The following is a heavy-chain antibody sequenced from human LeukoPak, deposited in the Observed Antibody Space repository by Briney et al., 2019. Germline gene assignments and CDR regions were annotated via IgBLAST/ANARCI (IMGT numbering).Heavy chain of an antibody. Sequence: SVKVSCKASGYTFTSYDINWVRQAPGQGLEWMGGIIPIFGTANYAQKFQGRVTITADESTSTAYMELSSLRSEDTAVYYCARDGERTVTFDYWGQGTLVTVSS. D-gene: IGHD4-11*01. J-gene: IGHJ4*02. V-gene: IGHV1-69*13. CDR1: GYTFTSYD. CDR2: IIPIFGTA. CDR3: ARDGERTVTFDY.